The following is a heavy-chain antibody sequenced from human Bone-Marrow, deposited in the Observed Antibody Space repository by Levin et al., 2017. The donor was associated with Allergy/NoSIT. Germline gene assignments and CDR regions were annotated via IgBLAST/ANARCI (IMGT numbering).Heavy chain of an antibody. CDR3: ARSYGGYSYAVRLRFDY. D-gene: IGHD5-18*01. CDR1: GGSFSGYY. V-gene: IGHV4-34*01. Sequence: SETLSLTCAVYGGSFSGYYWSWIRQPPGKGLEWIGEINHSGSTNYNPSLKSRVTISVDTSKNQFSLKLSSVTAADTAVYYCARSYGGYSYAVRLRFDYWGQGTLVTVSS. CDR2: INHSGST. J-gene: IGHJ4*02.